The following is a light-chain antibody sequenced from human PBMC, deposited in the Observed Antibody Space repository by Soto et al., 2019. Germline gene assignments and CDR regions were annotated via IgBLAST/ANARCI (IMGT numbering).Light chain of an antibody. J-gene: IGKJ4*01. CDR2: GAS. Sequence: EIVLTQFPVALSVSPGERAILSCRVSQNVTNKLNWYQQKPGQAPRLLIYGASTRATGLPARFSGSGSETEFTLTISSLQSEDFAVYYCQEYHNWPFVTFGGGTKVETK. V-gene: IGKV3-15*01. CDR1: QNVTNK. CDR3: QEYHNWPFVT.